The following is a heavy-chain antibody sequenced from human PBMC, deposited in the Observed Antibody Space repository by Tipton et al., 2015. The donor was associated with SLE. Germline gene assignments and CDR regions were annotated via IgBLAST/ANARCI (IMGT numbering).Heavy chain of an antibody. V-gene: IGHV4-30-4*01. D-gene: IGHD3-9*01. J-gene: IGHJ4*02. Sequence: TLSLTCTVSGGSISSGDYYWSWIRQPPGKGLEWIGYVYYSGSTYYNPSLKSRLTISVDTSKNQFSLKLSSVTAADTAVYYCALDYDILTGRGNFDYWGQGTLVAVSS. CDR1: GGSISSGDYY. CDR2: VYYSGST. CDR3: ALDYDILTGRGNFDY.